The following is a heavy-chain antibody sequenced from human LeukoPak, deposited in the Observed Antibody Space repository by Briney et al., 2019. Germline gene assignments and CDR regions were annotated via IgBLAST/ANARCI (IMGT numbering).Heavy chain of an antibody. CDR3: ARGRSGLAAAGTYDY. V-gene: IGHV1-8*01. J-gene: IGHJ4*02. Sequence: GASVTVSFKASGYTFTNSDINWVRQAAGQGLEWMGWINPNSGRTGYAQKFQGRVTMTANTSISTAYMELSSLRFDDTAVYYCARGRSGLAAAGTYDYWGQGTLITVSS. CDR1: GYTFTNSD. D-gene: IGHD6-13*01. CDR2: INPNSGRT.